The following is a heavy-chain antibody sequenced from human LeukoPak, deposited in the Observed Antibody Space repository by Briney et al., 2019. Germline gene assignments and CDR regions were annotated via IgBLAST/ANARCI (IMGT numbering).Heavy chain of an antibody. CDR2: INWNGGST. J-gene: IGHJ3*02. Sequence: GVLRLSCAASGFTFDDYVMSWVRQAPGKGLEWVSGINWNGGSTGYADSVKGRFTISRDNAKNSLYLQMNSLRAEDTALYHCARSKRTTVNDAFDIWGQGTMVTVSS. D-gene: IGHD4-11*01. CDR1: GFTFDDYV. V-gene: IGHV3-20*01. CDR3: ARSKRTTVNDAFDI.